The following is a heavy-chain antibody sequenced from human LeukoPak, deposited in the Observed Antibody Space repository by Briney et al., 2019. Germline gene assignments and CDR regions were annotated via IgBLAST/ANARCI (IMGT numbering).Heavy chain of an antibody. D-gene: IGHD2-2*03. Sequence: GGSLRLSCAASGFTFSSYSMNWVRQAPGKGLEWVSSISSSSSYIYYADSVKGRFTISRDNAKNSLYLQMNSLRAEDTAVYYCARDISGYCSSTSCSWGQGTLVTVSS. CDR2: ISSSSSYI. V-gene: IGHV3-21*01. CDR1: GFTFSSYS. CDR3: ARDISGYCSSTSCS. J-gene: IGHJ5*02.